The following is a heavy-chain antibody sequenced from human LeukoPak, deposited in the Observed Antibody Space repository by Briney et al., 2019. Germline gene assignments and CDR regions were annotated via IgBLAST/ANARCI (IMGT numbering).Heavy chain of an antibody. V-gene: IGHV3-11*01. CDR2: ISSSGSTI. Sequence: GGSLRLSCAASGFTFSDYYMSWIRQAPGKGLEWVSYISSSGSTIYYADSVKGRFTISRDNAKNSLYLQMNSLRAEDTAVYSGASSLIAGAPPPVWGQGTTVTVSS. D-gene: IGHD1-26*01. CDR1: GFTFSDYY. J-gene: IGHJ6*02. CDR3: ASSLIAGAPPPV.